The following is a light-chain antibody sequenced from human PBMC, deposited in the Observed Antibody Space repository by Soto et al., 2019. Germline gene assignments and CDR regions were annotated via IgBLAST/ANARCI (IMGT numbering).Light chain of an antibody. CDR2: GAS. CDR1: QSVSSSY. CDR3: QQYGSSPFT. J-gene: IGKJ3*01. Sequence: EIVLTQSPGTLSLSPGERATLSCRASQSVSSSYLAWYQQKPGQAPRLLIYGASSRATGIPDRFSGSESGTDFTLTIRRLEPEDFAVYYCQQYGSSPFTFGPGTKVDIK. V-gene: IGKV3-20*01.